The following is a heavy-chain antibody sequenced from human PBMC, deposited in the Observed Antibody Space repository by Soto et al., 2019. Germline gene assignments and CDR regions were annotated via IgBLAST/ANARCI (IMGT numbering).Heavy chain of an antibody. J-gene: IGHJ5*02. Sequence: QVQLQQWGAGLLKPSETLSLTCAVYGGSFSGYYWSWIRQPPGKGLGWIGEINHSGRTNYNPSLKSRDTISIDPSKNQFSLKLSSVTAADTAIYYCARDSLGIAVLGTGRSKNNWFDPWGQGTLVTVSS. CDR2: INHSGRT. CDR1: GGSFSGYY. V-gene: IGHV4-34*01. D-gene: IGHD6-19*01. CDR3: ARDSLGIAVLGTGRSKNNWFDP.